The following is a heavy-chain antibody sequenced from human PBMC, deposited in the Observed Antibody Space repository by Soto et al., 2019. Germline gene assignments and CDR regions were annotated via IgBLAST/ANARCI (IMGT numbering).Heavy chain of an antibody. J-gene: IGHJ5*02. D-gene: IGHD2-21*02. V-gene: IGHV3-21*02. CDR3: AREYCGGDCMEFDP. CDR1: GFTFSSSS. CDR2: ISSSSGSI. Sequence: EVQLVESGGGLVKPGGSLRLSCAASGFTFSSSSMNWVRQAPGKGLEWVSSISSSSGSIYYADSVKGRFTISRDNAKNSLYLQMNSLRAEDTAVYYCAREYCGGDCMEFDPWGQGTLVTASS.